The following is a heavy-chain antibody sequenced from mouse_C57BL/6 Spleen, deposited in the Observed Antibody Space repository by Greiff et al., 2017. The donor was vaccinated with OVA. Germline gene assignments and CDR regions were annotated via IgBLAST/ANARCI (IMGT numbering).Heavy chain of an antibody. D-gene: IGHD1-1*01. V-gene: IGHV1-52*01. CDR2: IDPSDSET. J-gene: IGHJ2*01. CDR3: ATGSSYFDY. Sequence: VQLQQPVAELVRPGSSVKLSCKASGYTFTSYWMHWVKQRPIQGLEWIGNIDPSDSETHYNQKFKDKATLTVDKSSSTAYMQLSSLTSEDTAVYYCATGSSYFDYWGQGTTLTVSS. CDR1: GYTFTSYW.